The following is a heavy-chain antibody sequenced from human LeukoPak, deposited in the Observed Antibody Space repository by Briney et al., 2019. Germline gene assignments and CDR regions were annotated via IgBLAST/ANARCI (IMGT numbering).Heavy chain of an antibody. D-gene: IGHD6-13*01. CDR3: ARDRYSSSSPIDC. CDR2: INPSGGST. CDR1: GFTFTGYY. Sequence: GGSLRLSCAASGFTFTGYYMHWVRQAPGQGLEWMGIINPSGGSTSYAQKFQGRVTMTRDMSTSTVYMELSSLRSEDTAVYYCARDRYSSSSPIDCWGQGTLVTVSS. V-gene: IGHV1-46*01. J-gene: IGHJ4*02.